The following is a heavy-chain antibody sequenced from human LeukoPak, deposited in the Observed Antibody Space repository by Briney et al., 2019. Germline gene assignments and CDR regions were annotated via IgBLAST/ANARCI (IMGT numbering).Heavy chain of an antibody. CDR2: ISYDGSNK. V-gene: IGHV3-30*04. Sequence: GRSLRLSCAASGFTFSSYAMHWVRQAPGKGLEWVAVISYDGSNKYYADSVKGRFTISRDNSKNTLYLQMNSLRAEDTAVYYCARDLPYIVVVPAAEGLDLRGRGTLVTVSS. D-gene: IGHD2-2*01. CDR3: ARDLPYIVVVPAAEGLDL. CDR1: GFTFSSYA. J-gene: IGHJ2*01.